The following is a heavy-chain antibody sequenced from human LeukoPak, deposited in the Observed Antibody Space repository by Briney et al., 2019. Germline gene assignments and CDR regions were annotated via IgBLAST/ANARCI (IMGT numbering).Heavy chain of an antibody. D-gene: IGHD6-13*01. V-gene: IGHV3-9*01. CDR2: ISWNSGSI. CDR3: ANGRIAAAGG. CDR1: GFTFDDYA. Sequence: GGSLRLSCAASGFTFDDYAMHWVRQAPGKGLEWVSGISWNSGSIGYADSVKGRFTISRDNAKNSLYLQMNSLRAEDTALYYCANGRIAAAGGWGQGTLVTVSS. J-gene: IGHJ4*02.